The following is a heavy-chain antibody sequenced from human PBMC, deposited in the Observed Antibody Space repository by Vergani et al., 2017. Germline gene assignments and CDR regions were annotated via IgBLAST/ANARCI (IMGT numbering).Heavy chain of an antibody. CDR2: IYPGDSDT. CDR1: GYSFTSYW. Sequence: EVQLVQSGAEVKTPGESLTISCKGSGYSFTSYWIGWVRQMPGKGLEWMGIIYPGDSDTRYSPSFQGQVTISADKSISTAYLQWSSLKASDTAMYYCARHKSSSWYGDAFDIWGQGTMVTVSS. V-gene: IGHV5-51*01. D-gene: IGHD6-13*01. CDR3: ARHKSSSWYGDAFDI. J-gene: IGHJ3*02.